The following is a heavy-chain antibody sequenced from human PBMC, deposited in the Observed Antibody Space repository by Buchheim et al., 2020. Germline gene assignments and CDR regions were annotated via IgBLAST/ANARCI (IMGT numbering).Heavy chain of an antibody. V-gene: IGHV3-33*01. CDR1: GFTFSNYG. CDR2: IWFDGSNK. J-gene: IGHJ4*02. Sequence: QVQLVESGGGVVQPGRSLRLSCAASGFTFSNYGMHWVRQAPGKGLDWVAVIWFDGSNKFYADSVKGRFTISRDNSKNTLYLQMNSLRAEDTAVYDCASDSSPRPESGYDSSGYVDYWGQGTL. D-gene: IGHD3-22*01. CDR3: ASDSSPRPESGYDSSGYVDY.